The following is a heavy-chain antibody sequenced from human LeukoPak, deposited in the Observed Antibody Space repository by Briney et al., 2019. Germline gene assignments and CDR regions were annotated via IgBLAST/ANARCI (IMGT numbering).Heavy chain of an antibody. D-gene: IGHD3-22*01. CDR3: AREKGYYDSSGYWAGNFDY. J-gene: IGHJ4*02. V-gene: IGHV4-59*01. Sequence: SETLSLTCTVSGGSISSYYWSWIRQPPGKGLEWIGYIYYSGSTNYNPSLKRRVTISVDTSKNQFSLQLSSVTAADTAVYYCAREKGYYDSSGYWAGNFDYWGQGTLVTVSS. CDR2: IYYSGST. CDR1: GGSISSYY.